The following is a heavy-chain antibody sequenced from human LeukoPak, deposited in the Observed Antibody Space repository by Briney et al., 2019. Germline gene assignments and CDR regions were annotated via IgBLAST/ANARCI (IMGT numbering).Heavy chain of an antibody. CDR3: ARHGPYSSSSIDY. D-gene: IGHD6-6*01. Sequence: GESLKISCKGSGYRFSNSWIGWVRQMPGKGLEWMGIIYPADSDTRYSPSFQGQVTISADKSISTAYLQWSSLKASDTAMYYCARHGPYSSSSIDYWGQGTLVTVSS. CDR1: GYRFSNSW. CDR2: IYPADSDT. V-gene: IGHV5-51*01. J-gene: IGHJ4*02.